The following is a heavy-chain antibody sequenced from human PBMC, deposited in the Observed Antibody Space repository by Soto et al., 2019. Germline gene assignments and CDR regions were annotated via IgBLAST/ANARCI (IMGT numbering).Heavy chain of an antibody. CDR1: GFTVRSYA. D-gene: IGHD2-2*01. CDR2: ISGSGGST. Sequence: LCLPCGASGFTVRSYAVSWVRQVPGKGLEWVSAISGSGGSTYYADSVKGRFTISRDNSKNTLYLQMNSLRAEDTAVYDCAKDTLPVFGGQRPLVTVSS. CDR3: AKDTLPVF. V-gene: IGHV3-23*01. J-gene: IGHJ4*02.